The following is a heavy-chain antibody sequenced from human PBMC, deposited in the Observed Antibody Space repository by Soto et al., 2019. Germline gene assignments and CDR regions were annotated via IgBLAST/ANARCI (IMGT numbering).Heavy chain of an antibody. CDR3: TRHAPISSSSYLCN. V-gene: IGHV3-73*01. Sequence: EVQLVESGGGLVQPGGSLKLSCVASGFTFSGSAMHWVRQASGKGLEWVGHIRSKANSYATVYAASVKGRFTITRDDSKNTAYLQMNSLKTEDTAVYYCTRHAPISSSSYLCNWGQGTLVTVSS. J-gene: IGHJ4*02. CDR2: IRSKANSYAT. CDR1: GFTFSGSA. D-gene: IGHD6-6*01.